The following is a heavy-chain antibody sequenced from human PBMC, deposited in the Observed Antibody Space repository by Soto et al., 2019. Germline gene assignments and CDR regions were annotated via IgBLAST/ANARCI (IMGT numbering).Heavy chain of an antibody. CDR3: ARGSITGTWSLFDY. Sequence: HGGSLRLSCATSGFTFSRCDMNWVRQAPGKGLEWVSFISSSASYMYYADSVKGRFTISRDNSKNSLYLQMNSLRAEDTAVYYCARGSITGTWSLFDYWGQGTLVTVSS. V-gene: IGHV3-21*01. J-gene: IGHJ4*02. CDR2: ISSSASYM. CDR1: GFTFSRCD. D-gene: IGHD1-20*01.